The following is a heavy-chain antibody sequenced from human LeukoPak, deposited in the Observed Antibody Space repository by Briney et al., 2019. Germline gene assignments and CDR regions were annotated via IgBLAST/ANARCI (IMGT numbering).Heavy chain of an antibody. Sequence: PSETLSLTCTVSGGSISSYYWSWIRQPPGKGLEWIGYIYYSGSTNYNPSLKSRVTISVDTSKNQFSLKLSSVTAADTAVYYCASHSSSWGGAAFDIWGQGTMVTVSS. D-gene: IGHD6-13*01. CDR2: IYYSGST. V-gene: IGHV4-59*01. CDR3: ASHSSSWGGAAFDI. J-gene: IGHJ3*02. CDR1: GGSISSYY.